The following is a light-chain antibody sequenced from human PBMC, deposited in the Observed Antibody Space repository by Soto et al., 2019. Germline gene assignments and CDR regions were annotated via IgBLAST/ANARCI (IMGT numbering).Light chain of an antibody. Sequence: DIQMTQSPSTLSAFVGDRVTITCRASQSISSWLAWYQQKAGKAPKLLIYKASSLESGVPSRFSGSGSGTEFTLTISSLQPDDFATSYCQQYNSYSRTFGQGTKVEIK. J-gene: IGKJ1*01. CDR1: QSISSW. V-gene: IGKV1-5*03. CDR3: QQYNSYSRT. CDR2: KAS.